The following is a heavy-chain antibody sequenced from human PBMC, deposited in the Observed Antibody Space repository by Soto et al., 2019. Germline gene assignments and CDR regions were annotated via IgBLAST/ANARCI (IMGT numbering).Heavy chain of an antibody. J-gene: IGHJ4*02. CDR2: IRWNSGSI. Sequence: EVQLVESGGGLVQPGRSLRLSCAASGFTFDDYAMHWVRQAPGKGLEWVSGIRWNSGSIGYADSVKGRFTISRDNAKNSLYLQMNSLRAEDTALYYCAALAVAGFDYWGQGTLVNVSS. CDR1: GFTFDDYA. D-gene: IGHD6-19*01. V-gene: IGHV3-9*01. CDR3: AALAVAGFDY.